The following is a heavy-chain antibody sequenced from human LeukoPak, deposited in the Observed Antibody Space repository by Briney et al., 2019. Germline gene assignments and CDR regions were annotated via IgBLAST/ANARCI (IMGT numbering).Heavy chain of an antibody. D-gene: IGHD6-19*01. J-gene: IGHJ4*02. Sequence: ASVKVSCKASGYTFTSYAINWVRQAPGQGLEWMGWIITNTGNPMYAQGFTGRFVFSLDTSVSTAYLQISSLKAEDTAVYYCARDRIMNLYSSAWYEFDYWGQGTLVTVSS. CDR2: IITNTGNP. CDR3: ARDRIMNLYSSAWYEFDY. CDR1: GYTFTSYA. V-gene: IGHV7-4-1*02.